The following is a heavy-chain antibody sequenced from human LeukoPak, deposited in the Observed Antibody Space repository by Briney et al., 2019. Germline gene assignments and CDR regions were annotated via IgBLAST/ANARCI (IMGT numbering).Heavy chain of an antibody. CDR1: GYTFTSYG. Sequence: ASVKVSCKASGYTFTSYGISWVRQAPGQGLEWMGWISAYNGNTNYAQKLQGRVTMTTDTSTSTAYMELRSLRSDDTAVYYCARVVGYNWNYETAGHPDYWGQGTLVTVSS. D-gene: IGHD1-7*01. V-gene: IGHV1-18*01. CDR2: ISAYNGNT. J-gene: IGHJ4*02. CDR3: ARVVGYNWNYETAGHPDY.